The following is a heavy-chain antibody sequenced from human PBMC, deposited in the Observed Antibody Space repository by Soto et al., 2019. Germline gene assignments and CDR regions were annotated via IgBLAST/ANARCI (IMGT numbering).Heavy chain of an antibody. D-gene: IGHD6-19*01. CDR3: ARVGIAVAGTWYFDY. J-gene: IGHJ4*02. V-gene: IGHV4-59*01. CDR1: GGSISSYY. Sequence: PSETLSLTCAVSGGSISSYYWSWIRQPPGKGLEWIGYIYYSGSTNYNPSLKSRVTISVDTSKNQFSLKLSSVTAADTAVYYCARVGIAVAGTWYFDYWGQGTLVTVSS. CDR2: IYYSGST.